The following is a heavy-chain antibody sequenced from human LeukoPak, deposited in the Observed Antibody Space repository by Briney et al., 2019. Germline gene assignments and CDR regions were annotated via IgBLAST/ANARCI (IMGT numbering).Heavy chain of an antibody. V-gene: IGHV3-30*18. CDR2: MSYDGSNK. J-gene: IGHJ4*02. CDR1: GFTFSSYG. Sequence: PGGSLRLSCAASGFTFSSYGMHWVRQAPGKGLEWVAIMSYDGSNKYYADSVKGRFTISRDNSRTTLYLQMNSLRAEDTAVYYCAKAPPNCNTVSCYADYWGQGTLVTVSS. CDR3: AKAPPNCNTVSCYADY. D-gene: IGHD2-2*01.